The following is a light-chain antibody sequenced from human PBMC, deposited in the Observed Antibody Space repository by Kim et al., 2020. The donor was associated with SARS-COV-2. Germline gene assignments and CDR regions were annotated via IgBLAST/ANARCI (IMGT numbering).Light chain of an antibody. CDR1: NIETKN. V-gene: IGLV3-21*02. Sequence: APGDTARVGCGGGNIETKNVHGYQQRPGQAPVLVVRFNDDRPSGIPGRFSGSNSGNTATLTIASVEAGDEADYFCQVCAGTDDHPVFGGGTQLTVL. CDR3: QVCAGTDDHPV. CDR2: FND. J-gene: IGLJ3*02.